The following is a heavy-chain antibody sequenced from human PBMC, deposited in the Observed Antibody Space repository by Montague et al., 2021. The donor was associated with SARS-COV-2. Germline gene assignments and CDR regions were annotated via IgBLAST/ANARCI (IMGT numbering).Heavy chain of an antibody. J-gene: IGHJ5*02. CDR1: GGSIITGSNFY. Sequence: TLSLTCAVSGGSIITGSNFYWGWIRQSAGKGLEWTGRIHSSGGTNYNPPLKRRLTMSVDSSANQFSLKLTSVTAADTAVYYCARDYFDSTGLNWFDPWGQGLLVTVSS. D-gene: IGHD3-22*01. CDR2: IHSSGGT. V-gene: IGHV4-61*02. CDR3: ARDYFDSTGLNWFDP.